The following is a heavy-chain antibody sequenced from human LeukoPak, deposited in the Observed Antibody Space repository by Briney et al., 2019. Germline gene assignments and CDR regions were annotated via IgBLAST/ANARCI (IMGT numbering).Heavy chain of an antibody. CDR2: INAGNGNA. CDR3: ARDSSSGWFEYYYYGMDV. Sequence: ASVKVSCTASGYTFTSYAMHWVRQAPGQRLEWMGWINAGNGNAAYTQKFQDRVTFARDTSASTAYMDLSSLRSEDTAVYYCARDSSSGWFEYYYYGMDVWGQGTTVTVSS. CDR1: GYTFTSYA. V-gene: IGHV1-3*01. D-gene: IGHD6-19*01. J-gene: IGHJ6*02.